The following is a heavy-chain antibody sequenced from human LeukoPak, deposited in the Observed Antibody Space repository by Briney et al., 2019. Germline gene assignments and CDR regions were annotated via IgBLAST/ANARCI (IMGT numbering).Heavy chain of an antibody. V-gene: IGHV3-7*01. J-gene: IGHJ4*02. CDR1: GFTFSTYS. Sequence: GGSLRLSCAASGFTFSTYSMNWVRQAPGKGLEWVANIKQDGSEKYYVDSVKGRFTISRDNAKNSLYLQMNSLRAEDTAVYYCARDDYGDYDPAQDYWGQGTLVTVSS. CDR2: IKQDGSEK. CDR3: ARDDYGDYDPAQDY. D-gene: IGHD4-17*01.